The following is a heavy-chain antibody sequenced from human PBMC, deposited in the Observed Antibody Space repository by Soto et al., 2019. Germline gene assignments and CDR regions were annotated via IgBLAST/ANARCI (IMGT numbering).Heavy chain of an antibody. Sequence: QVQLQQWGAGLLKPSETLSLTCAVYGGSFSGYDWTWIRQPPGTGLEWIGEINHSGSTNYNPSLKSRVTISVYTSKNQFSLKLTSVTAADTAVYYGARDKITGLFDYWGQGTLVTVSS. CDR3: ARDKITGLFDY. V-gene: IGHV4-34*01. D-gene: IGHD2-8*02. CDR1: GGSFSGYD. J-gene: IGHJ4*02. CDR2: INHSGST.